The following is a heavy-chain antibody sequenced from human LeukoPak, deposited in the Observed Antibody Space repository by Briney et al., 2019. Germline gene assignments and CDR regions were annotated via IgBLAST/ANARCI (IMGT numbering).Heavy chain of an antibody. D-gene: IGHD6-13*01. Sequence: SETLSLTCTVSAGSISTSSYYWDWIRQPPGKGLEWIGSIYYTGSTYYNPSLKSRVTMSVDMSKNQFSLKLSSVTAADTAVYYCARAFRAAADPYYMDVWGKGTTVTVSS. CDR3: ARAFRAAADPYYMDV. CDR1: AGSISTSSYY. CDR2: IYYTGST. V-gene: IGHV4-39*07. J-gene: IGHJ6*03.